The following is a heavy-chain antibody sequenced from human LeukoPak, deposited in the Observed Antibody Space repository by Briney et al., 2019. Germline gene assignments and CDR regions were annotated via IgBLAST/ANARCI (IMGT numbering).Heavy chain of an antibody. V-gene: IGHV3-23*01. J-gene: IGHJ4*02. CDR3: AKRYVSSNYYQCLGE. Sequence: GGSLRLSCAASGFTFSNYAMTWVRLAPGKGLEWVSAITGNTANTYYADSVKGRFTISRDNSKNMVYLQMNSLRVEDTAVYYCAKRYVSSNYYQCLGEWGQGTLVTVSS. CDR1: GFTFSNYA. D-gene: IGHD3-22*01. CDR2: ITGNTANT.